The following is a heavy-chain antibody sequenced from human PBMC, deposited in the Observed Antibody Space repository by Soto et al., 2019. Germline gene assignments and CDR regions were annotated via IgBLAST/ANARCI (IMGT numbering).Heavy chain of an antibody. Sequence: ASETLSLTCTVSGGSISSYYWSWIRQPPGKGLEWIGYIYYSGSTNYNPSLKSRVTISVDTSKNQFSLKLSSVTAADTAVYYCARGGRQQLVNYYFDYWAQGTLVTVSS. CDR3: ARGGRQQLVNYYFDY. V-gene: IGHV4-59*01. CDR2: IYYSGST. J-gene: IGHJ4*02. D-gene: IGHD6-13*01. CDR1: GGSISSYY.